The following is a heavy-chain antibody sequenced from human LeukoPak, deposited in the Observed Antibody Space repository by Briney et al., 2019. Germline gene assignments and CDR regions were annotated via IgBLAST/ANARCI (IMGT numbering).Heavy chain of an antibody. Sequence: SETLSLTCTVSGGSISSGDYHWNWIRQSPGKGLEWIGFIHDSGSTYYNPSLKSRLTISVDMSKKQISLKLSSVTAADTAVYYCVGRITMVRGVHDAFDIWGRGTMVTVSS. D-gene: IGHD3-10*01. V-gene: IGHV4-30-4*01. J-gene: IGHJ3*02. CDR1: GGSISSGDYH. CDR3: VGRITMVRGVHDAFDI. CDR2: IHDSGST.